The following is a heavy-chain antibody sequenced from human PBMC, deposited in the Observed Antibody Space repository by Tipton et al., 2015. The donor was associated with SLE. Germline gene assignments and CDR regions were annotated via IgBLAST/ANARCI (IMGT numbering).Heavy chain of an antibody. D-gene: IGHD3-10*01. CDR1: GGSISSYY. CDR2: IYYSGSI. V-gene: IGHV4-59*12. J-gene: IGHJ6*03. CDR3: ARDSSGPYYYYYMDV. Sequence: TLSLTCTVSGGSISSYYWSWIRQPPGKGLEWIGYIYYSGSINYNPSLKSRVTISVDTSKNQFSLKLSSVTAADTAVYYCARDSSGPYYYYYMDVWGKGTTVTVSS.